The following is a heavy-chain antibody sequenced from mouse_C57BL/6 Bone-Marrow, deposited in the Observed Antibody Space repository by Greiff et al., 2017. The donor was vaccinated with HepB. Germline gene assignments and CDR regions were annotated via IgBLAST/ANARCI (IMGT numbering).Heavy chain of an antibody. V-gene: IGHV1-7*01. J-gene: IGHJ1*03. D-gene: IGHD1-1*01. Sequence: QVQLKESGAELAKPGASVKLSCKASGYTFTSYWMHWVKQRPGQGLEWIGYINPSSGYTKYNQKFKDKATLTADKSSSTAYMQLSSLTYEDSAVYYCANYYYGSSYVDWYFDVWGTGTTVTVSS. CDR2: INPSSGYT. CDR3: ANYYYGSSYVDWYFDV. CDR1: GYTFTSYW.